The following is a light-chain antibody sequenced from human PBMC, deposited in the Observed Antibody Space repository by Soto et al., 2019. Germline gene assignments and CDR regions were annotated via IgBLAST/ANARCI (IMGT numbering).Light chain of an antibody. CDR1: QSISSW. CDR3: QQSFT. V-gene: IGKV1-5*03. Sequence: DIQMTQSPSTLSASVGDRVTITCRASQSISSWLAWYQQKPGKAPKLLIYKASSLESGFPSRFSGSGSGTEFTLTISSLHPDDFANYYCQQSFTFGPGTKVDIK. CDR2: KAS. J-gene: IGKJ3*01.